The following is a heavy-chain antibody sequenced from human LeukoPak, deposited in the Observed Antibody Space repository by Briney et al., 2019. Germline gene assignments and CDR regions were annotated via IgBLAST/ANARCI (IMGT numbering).Heavy chain of an antibody. CDR3: AKETGDYDFWGGYYGVGYYYYYGMDV. Sequence: GGSLRLSCAASGFTFSSYAMSWVRQAPGKGLEWVSAISGSGGSTYYADSVKGRFTISRGNSKNTLYLQMNSLRAEDTAVYYCAKETGDYDFWGGYYGVGYYYYYGMDVWGQGTTVTVSS. D-gene: IGHD3-3*01. CDR1: GFTFSSYA. CDR2: ISGSGGST. V-gene: IGHV3-23*01. J-gene: IGHJ6*02.